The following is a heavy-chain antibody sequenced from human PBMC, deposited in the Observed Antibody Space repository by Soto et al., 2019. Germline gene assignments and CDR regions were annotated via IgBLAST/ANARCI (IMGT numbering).Heavy chain of an antibody. CDR1: GFTFGDYA. CDR3: TRDIFNGIAAAGEPFQH. CDR2: IRSKAYGGTT. D-gene: IGHD6-13*01. J-gene: IGHJ1*01. V-gene: IGHV3-49*03. Sequence: GGSLRLSCTASGFTFGDYAMSWFRQAPGKGLEWVGFIRSKAYGGTTEYAASVKGRFTISRDDSKSIAYLQMNSLKTEDTAVYYCTRDIFNGIAAAGEPFQHWGQGTLVTVSS.